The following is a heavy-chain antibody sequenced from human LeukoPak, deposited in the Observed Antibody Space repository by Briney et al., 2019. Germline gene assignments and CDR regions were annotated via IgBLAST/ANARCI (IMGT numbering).Heavy chain of an antibody. J-gene: IGHJ4*02. V-gene: IGHV3-23*01. D-gene: IGHD3-10*01. Sequence: GGSLRLSCAASGFTFSSYAMGWVRQAPGKGLEWVSAISGSGGSTYYADSVKGRFTISRDNSKNTLYLQMNSLRAEDTAVYYCATLPSRITMVRGGRGYFDYWGQGTLVTVSS. CDR3: ATLPSRITMVRGGRGYFDY. CDR2: ISGSGGST. CDR1: GFTFSSYA.